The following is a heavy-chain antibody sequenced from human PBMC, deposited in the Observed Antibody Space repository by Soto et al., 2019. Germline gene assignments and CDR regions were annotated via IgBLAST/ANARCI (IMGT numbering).Heavy chain of an antibody. J-gene: IGHJ4*02. Sequence: SETLSLTCAVYGGSFSGYYWSWIRQPPGKGLEWIGEINHSGSTNYNPSLKSRVTLSVDTSKNQFSLKLNSVTAADMAVYYCARFGGHTVTNDYWGQGTLVPSPQ. CDR3: ARFGGHTVTNDY. CDR2: INHSGST. V-gene: IGHV4-34*01. CDR1: GGSFSGYY. D-gene: IGHD4-17*01.